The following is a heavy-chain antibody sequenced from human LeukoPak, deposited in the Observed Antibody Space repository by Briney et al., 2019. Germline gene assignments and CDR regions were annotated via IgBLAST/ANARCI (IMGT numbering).Heavy chain of an antibody. J-gene: IGHJ5*02. D-gene: IGHD2-15*01. Sequence: SETLSLTCTVSGGSISSGSYYWSWIRQPAGKGLEWIGRIYTSGSTNYNPSLKSRVTISVDTSKNQFSLKLSSVTAADTAVYYCARGYCSGGSCPIPGGWFDPWGQGTLVTVSS. CDR1: GGSISSGSYY. CDR3: ARGYCSGGSCPIPGGWFDP. CDR2: IYTSGST. V-gene: IGHV4-61*02.